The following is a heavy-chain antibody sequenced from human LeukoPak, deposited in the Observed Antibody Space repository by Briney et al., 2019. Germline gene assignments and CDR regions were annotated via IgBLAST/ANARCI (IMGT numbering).Heavy chain of an antibody. D-gene: IGHD6-13*01. CDR2: VYFTGST. Sequence: PSETLSLTCTVSGDSISSTSYYWDWIRQPPGKGPEWIGNVYFTGSTYYSPSLKSRVTISVDRSNNQFSLKLSSVTAADTAVYYCARGRYWWQQLVRIHFDYWGQGTLVTVSS. CDR1: GDSISSTSYY. CDR3: ARGRYWWQQLVRIHFDY. V-gene: IGHV4-39*01. J-gene: IGHJ4*02.